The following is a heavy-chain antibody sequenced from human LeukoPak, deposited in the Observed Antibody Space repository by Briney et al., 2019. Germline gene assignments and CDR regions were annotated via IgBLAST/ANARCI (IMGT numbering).Heavy chain of an antibody. D-gene: IGHD2-21*01. CDR3: ARHAAYSWRFSWDYYYYYYMAV. Sequence: PQASVKVSCKVSGYTLTELSMHWVRQAPGKGLEWMGGFDPEDGETIYAQKFQGRVTMTEDTSTDTAYMELSSLRSEDTAVYYCARHAAYSWRFSWDYYYYYYMAVWGKGTTVTISS. V-gene: IGHV1-24*01. J-gene: IGHJ6*03. CDR2: FDPEDGET. CDR1: GYTLTELS.